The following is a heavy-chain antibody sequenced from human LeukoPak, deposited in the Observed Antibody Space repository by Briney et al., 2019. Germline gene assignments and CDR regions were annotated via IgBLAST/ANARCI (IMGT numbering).Heavy chain of an antibody. J-gene: IGHJ6*02. CDR3: AKSVAIYFYYGLDV. V-gene: IGHV3-23*01. CDR2: ISGSGGST. D-gene: IGHD3-3*01. Sequence: GGSLRLSCAASGFTFSSYAMSWVRQTPGKGLEWVSAISGSGGSTYYADSVKGRFTISRDNSKNTLFLQMNSLRAEDTAPCYCAKSVAIYFYYGLDVWGQGTTVAVSS. CDR1: GFTFSSYA.